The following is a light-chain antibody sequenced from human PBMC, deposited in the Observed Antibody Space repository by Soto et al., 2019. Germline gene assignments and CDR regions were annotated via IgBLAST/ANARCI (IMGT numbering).Light chain of an antibody. V-gene: IGKV1-12*01. CDR3: QQANSFPWT. J-gene: IGKJ1*01. CDR1: QGISSW. Sequence: DIQMTQSPSSVSASVGDRVTITCRASQGISSWLAWYQHKPGKAPNVLIYAASSLQSGVPSRFSGSGSGTDFTLTIRSLQPEDFATYYCQQANSFPWTFGQGTKVEIK. CDR2: AAS.